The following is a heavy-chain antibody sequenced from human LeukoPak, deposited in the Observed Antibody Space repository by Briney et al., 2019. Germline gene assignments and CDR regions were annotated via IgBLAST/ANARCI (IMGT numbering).Heavy chain of an antibody. CDR2: INAGNGNT. D-gene: IGHD3-9*01. V-gene: IGHV1-3*01. J-gene: IGHJ4*02. Sequence: ASVKVSCKASGYTFTSYAMHWVRQAPGQRLEWMGWINAGNGNTKYSQKFQGRVTITRDTSASTAYMELSSLRSEDTAVYYCARDGHYDTLTGSPLDYWGQGTLVTVSS. CDR3: ARDGHYDTLTGSPLDY. CDR1: GYTFTSYA.